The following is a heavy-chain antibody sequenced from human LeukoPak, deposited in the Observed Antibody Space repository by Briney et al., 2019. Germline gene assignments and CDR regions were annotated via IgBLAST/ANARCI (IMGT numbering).Heavy chain of an antibody. CDR2: ISGSGGST. J-gene: IGHJ4*02. D-gene: IGHD2-21*02. Sequence: GGSLRLSCAASGFTFSSYAMSWVRQAPGKGLEWVSGISGSGGSTYYADSVKGRFTISRDNSKDTLYLQMNSLRAEDTAVYYCAKEQGTIVVVTAIDYWGQGTLVTVSS. CDR3: AKEQGTIVVVTAIDY. V-gene: IGHV3-23*01. CDR1: GFTFSSYA.